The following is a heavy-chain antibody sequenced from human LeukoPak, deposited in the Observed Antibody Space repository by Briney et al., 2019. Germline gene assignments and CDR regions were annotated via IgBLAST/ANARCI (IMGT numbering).Heavy chain of an antibody. Sequence: SETLSLTCTVSGGSISSYYWSWIRQPPGKGLEWIGYIYYSGSTNYSPSLKSRVTISVDTSKNQFSLRLSSVTAADTAVYYCAGGNSGGGHYWYFGLWGRGTLVAVSS. CDR1: GGSISSYY. CDR3: AGGNSGGGHYWYFGL. J-gene: IGHJ2*01. CDR2: IYYSGST. D-gene: IGHD2-15*01. V-gene: IGHV4-59*08.